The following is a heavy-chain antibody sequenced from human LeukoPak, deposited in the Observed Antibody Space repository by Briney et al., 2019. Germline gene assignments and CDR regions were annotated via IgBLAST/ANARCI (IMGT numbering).Heavy chain of an antibody. D-gene: IGHD6-13*01. V-gene: IGHV4-59*01. CDR2: IYYSGST. CDR1: GGSISSYY. Sequence: SETLSLTCTVSGGSISSYYWSWIRQPPGKGLEWIGCIYYSGSTNYNPSLKSRVTISVDTSKNQFSLKLSSVTPADTAVYYCARAWLSSWFPDYWGQGTLVTVSS. J-gene: IGHJ4*02. CDR3: ARAWLSSWFPDY.